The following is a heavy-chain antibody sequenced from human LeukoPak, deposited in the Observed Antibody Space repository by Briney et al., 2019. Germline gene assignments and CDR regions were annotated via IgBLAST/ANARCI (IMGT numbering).Heavy chain of an antibody. J-gene: IGHJ4*02. CDR3: ARDDSSSSAFDY. V-gene: IGHV4-59*11. CDR1: GGSISSHY. D-gene: IGHD6-6*01. Sequence: SETLSLTCTVSGGSISSHYWSWIRQPPGKGLEWIGYIYYSGSTNYNPSLKSRVTISVDTSKNQFSLKLSSVTAADRAVYYCARDDSSSSAFDYWGQGTLVTVSS. CDR2: IYYSGST.